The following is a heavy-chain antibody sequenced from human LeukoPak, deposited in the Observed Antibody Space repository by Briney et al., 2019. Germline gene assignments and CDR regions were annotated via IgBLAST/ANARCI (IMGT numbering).Heavy chain of an antibody. CDR1: GGSFSGYY. V-gene: IGHV4-34*01. CDR3: ARRVRRGASMVRGVSYYFDY. D-gene: IGHD3-10*01. J-gene: IGHJ4*02. CDR2: INHSGST. Sequence: PSETLSLTCAVYGGSFSGYYWSWIRQPPGKGLEWIGEINHSGSTNYNPSLKSRVTISVDTSKHQFSLKLSSVTAADTAVYYCARRVRRGASMVRGVSYYFDYWGQGTLVTVSS.